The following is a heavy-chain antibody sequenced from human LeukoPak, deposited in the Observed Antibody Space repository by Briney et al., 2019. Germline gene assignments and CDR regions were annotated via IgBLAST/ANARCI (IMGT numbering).Heavy chain of an antibody. Sequence: PGGSLRLSGAASGFIFSSYAIHWVRQAPGKGLEWVADIRYDGSNKNYADSVKGRFTISRDTSKNTLYLQMSGLRAEDTAVYFCARESRSSGLFDYWGQGTLVTVSS. CDR3: ARESRSSGLFDY. D-gene: IGHD6-19*01. V-gene: IGHV3-33*01. J-gene: IGHJ4*02. CDR2: IRYDGSNK. CDR1: GFIFSSYA.